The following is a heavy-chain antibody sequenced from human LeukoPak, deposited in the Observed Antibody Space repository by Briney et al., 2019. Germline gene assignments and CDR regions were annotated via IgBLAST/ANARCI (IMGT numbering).Heavy chain of an antibody. CDR1: GYTFTGYY. CDR2: INPNSGGT. CDR3: AREMKWEVPDAFDI. V-gene: IGHV1-2*02. Sequence: ASVKVSCKASGYTFTGYYMHWVRQAPGQGLEWMGWINPNSGGTNYAQKFQGRVTMTRDTSISTAYMELSRLRSDDTAVYYCAREMKWEVPDAFDIWGQGTMVTVSS. D-gene: IGHD1-26*01. J-gene: IGHJ3*02.